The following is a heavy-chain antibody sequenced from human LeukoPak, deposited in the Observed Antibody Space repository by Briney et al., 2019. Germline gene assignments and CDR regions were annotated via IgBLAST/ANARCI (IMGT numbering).Heavy chain of an antibody. D-gene: IGHD5-18*01. J-gene: IGHJ3*02. Sequence: SETLSLTCTVSGGSISSYYWGWIRQPAGKGQEWIGRIYTSGSTNYNPSLKSRVTMSVDTSKNQFSLKLSSVTSADPAVYYCASTDTAMVIDAFDIWGQGTMVTVSS. CDR3: ASTDTAMVIDAFDI. CDR1: GGSISSYY. V-gene: IGHV4-4*07. CDR2: IYTSGST.